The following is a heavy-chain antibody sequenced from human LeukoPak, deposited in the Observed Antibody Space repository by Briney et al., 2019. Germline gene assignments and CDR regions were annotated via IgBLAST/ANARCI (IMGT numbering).Heavy chain of an antibody. D-gene: IGHD3-3*01. CDR1: GYTFTGYY. CDR3: ANSAYYDFWSGYYGY. Sequence: ASVKVSCKASGYTFTGYYMHWVRQAPGQGLEWMGWINPNSGGTNYAQKLQGRVTMTRDTSISTAYMELSRLRSDDTAVYYCANSAYYDFWSGYYGYWGQGTLVTVSS. J-gene: IGHJ4*02. CDR2: INPNSGGT. V-gene: IGHV1-2*02.